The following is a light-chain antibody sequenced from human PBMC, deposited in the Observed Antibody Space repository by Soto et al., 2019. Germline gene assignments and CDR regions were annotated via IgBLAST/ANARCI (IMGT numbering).Light chain of an antibody. CDR2: DAS. Sequence: EIVLTQSPVTLSLSPGERATLSCKASQSISRYLAWYQQIPGQPPRLLIYDASSRATGIPDRFSGSGSGTEFTLTISRLEPEDFAVYYCHHYGTSPWTFGQGTKVESK. J-gene: IGKJ1*01. CDR3: HHYGTSPWT. CDR1: QSISRY. V-gene: IGKV3-11*01.